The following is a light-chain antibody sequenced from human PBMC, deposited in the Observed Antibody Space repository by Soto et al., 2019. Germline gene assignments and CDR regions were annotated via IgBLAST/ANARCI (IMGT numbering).Light chain of an antibody. CDR2: EDS. CDR3: QSVDGKYVV. CDR1: SGSIASDY. Sequence: NFMLTQPHSVSESPGQTVTISCTRSSGSIASDYVQWYQQRPGSAPINVIFEDSQRPSGVPDRFSGSIDSSSNSASLTISRLTTEDAANYYCQSVDGKYVVFGGGTKLTVL. J-gene: IGLJ2*01. V-gene: IGLV6-57*04.